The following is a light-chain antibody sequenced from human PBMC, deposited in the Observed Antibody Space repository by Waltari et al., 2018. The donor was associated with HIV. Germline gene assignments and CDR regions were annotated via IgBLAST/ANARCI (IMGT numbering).Light chain of an antibody. CDR3: HQRSDWRT. CDR1: QSISNY. Sequence: EIVLTQSPATLSLSPGERATLSCRASQSISNYLAWYQQRPGQAPRLLIYDASNRATGIPARFRGSGYGTDFTLTISSLEPEDFAVYFCHQRSDWRTFGQGTKLEIK. V-gene: IGKV3-11*01. CDR2: DAS. J-gene: IGKJ2*01.